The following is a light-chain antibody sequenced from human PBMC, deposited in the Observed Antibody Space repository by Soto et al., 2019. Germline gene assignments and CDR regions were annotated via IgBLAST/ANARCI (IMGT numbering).Light chain of an antibody. CDR2: GAS. CDR3: QHYNNWPPTWT. Sequence: EIVMTQSPATLSVSPGERATLSCRASQSVSSNLAWYQQKPGQAPRHLIYGASTRATGIPARFSGSGSGTEFTLTISSLQSEDVAVYYWQHYNNWPPTWTFGQGTKVEIK. V-gene: IGKV3D-15*01. J-gene: IGKJ1*01. CDR1: QSVSSN.